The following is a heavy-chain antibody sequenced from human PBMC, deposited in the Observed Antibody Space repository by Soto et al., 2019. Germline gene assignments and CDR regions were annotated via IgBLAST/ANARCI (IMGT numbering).Heavy chain of an antibody. V-gene: IGHV1-3*01. CDR1: GYTLTTYV. D-gene: IGHD3-3*01. J-gene: IGHJ6*02. CDR3: AKVGQYYYGMDV. CDR2: INAGNDNT. Sequence: GASVKVSCKASGYTLTTYVMHWVRQAPGQRLEWMGWINAGNDNTKYSEKFQGRVTITRDTSASTVYMELSSLSSEDTAVYYCAKVGQYYYGMDVWGQGTTVSVSS.